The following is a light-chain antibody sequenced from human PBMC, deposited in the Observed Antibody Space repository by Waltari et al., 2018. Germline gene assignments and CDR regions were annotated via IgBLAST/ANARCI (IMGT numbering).Light chain of an antibody. J-gene: IGKJ4*01. V-gene: IGKV4-1*01. Sequence: DIVMTQSTDSLAVSLGERATINCKSSQSIFYSSTNKNYLAWYQQKPGQPPKLLIYWASTRESGVPDRFSGTGSGTDFTLTISSLQAGDVAVYYCQQFYSTPLTFGGGTKVEIK. CDR3: QQFYSTPLT. CDR1: QSIFYSSTNKNY. CDR2: WAS.